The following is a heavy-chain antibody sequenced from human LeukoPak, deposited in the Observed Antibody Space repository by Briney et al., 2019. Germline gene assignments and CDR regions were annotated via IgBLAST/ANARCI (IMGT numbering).Heavy chain of an antibody. Sequence: SETLSLTCTVSGVSISSGDYHWSWIRQPPGKGLEWIGYIYYSGSTYYNPSLKSRVTISVDTSKNQFSLKLSSVSAADTAIYYCARTDTAVVFLDYWGQGTLVTVSS. CDR2: IYYSGST. CDR3: ARTDTAVVFLDY. J-gene: IGHJ4*02. V-gene: IGHV4-30-4*01. D-gene: IGHD5-18*01. CDR1: GVSISSGDYH.